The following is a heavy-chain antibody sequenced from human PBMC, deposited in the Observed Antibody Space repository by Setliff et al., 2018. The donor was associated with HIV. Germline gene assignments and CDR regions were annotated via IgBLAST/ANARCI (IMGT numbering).Heavy chain of an antibody. CDR1: GGSITSSHW. V-gene: IGHV4-4*02. Sequence: SETLSLTCAVSGGSITSSHWWSWVRQSPGKGLEWIGEIYHSGSTYYNPSLKSRVTMSVDKSKNQFSLKLNSVTAADTAVYYCARDPRYYYYYTDVWGKGTTVTVSS. CDR3: ARDPRYYYYYTDV. J-gene: IGHJ6*03. CDR2: IYHSGST.